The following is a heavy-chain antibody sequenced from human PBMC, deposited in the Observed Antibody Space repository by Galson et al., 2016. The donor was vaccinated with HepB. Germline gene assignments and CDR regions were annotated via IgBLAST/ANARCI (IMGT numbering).Heavy chain of an antibody. CDR2: ISYDGSNK. Sequence: SLRLSCAASGFTFSSYGMHWVRQAPGKGLEWVAVISYDGSNKYFADSVKGRFTISRDNSKNTVYLQLSSLRVDDTAVYYCVKDGYSGSYDYWGQGTLVTVSS. CDR3: VKDGYSGSYDY. CDR1: GFTFSSYG. J-gene: IGHJ4*02. V-gene: IGHV3-30*18. D-gene: IGHD1-26*01.